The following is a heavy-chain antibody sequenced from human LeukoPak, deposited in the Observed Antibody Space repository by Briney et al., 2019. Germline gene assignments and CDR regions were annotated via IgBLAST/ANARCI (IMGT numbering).Heavy chain of an antibody. CDR2: VYSDGTT. V-gene: IGHV3-66*02. CDR1: GFTVSSDY. J-gene: IGHJ4*02. CDR3: ARVNYAGGFDY. D-gene: IGHD1-7*01. Sequence: GGSLRLSCAASGFTVSSDYMSWVRQAPGKGLEWVSIVYSDGTTYYADSVKGRFSVSRDISKSTMSVQMNGLRPEDTAVYYCARVNYAGGFDYWGQGTLVTVSS.